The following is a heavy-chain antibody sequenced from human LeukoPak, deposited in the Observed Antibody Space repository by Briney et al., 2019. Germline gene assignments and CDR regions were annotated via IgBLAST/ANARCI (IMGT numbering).Heavy chain of an antibody. CDR1: GFTFSSYG. CDR3: AKDQGETYYDILTGYYYYYYGMDV. D-gene: IGHD3-9*01. Sequence: GSLRLSCAASGFTFSSYGMHWVRQAPGKGLEWVAVISYDGSNKYYADSVKGRFTISRDNSKNTLYLQMNSLRAEDTAVYYCAKDQGETYYDILTGYYYYYYGMDVWGQGTTVTVSS. J-gene: IGHJ6*02. V-gene: IGHV3-30*18. CDR2: ISYDGSNK.